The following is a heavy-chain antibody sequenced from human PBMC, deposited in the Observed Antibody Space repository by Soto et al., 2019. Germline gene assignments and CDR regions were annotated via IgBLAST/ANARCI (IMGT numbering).Heavy chain of an antibody. V-gene: IGHV4-59*01. CDR1: GGSISSYY. Sequence: SETLSLTCTVSGGSISSYYWSWIRQPPGKGLEWIGYIYYSGSTNYNPSLKSRVTISVDTSKNQFSLKLSSVTAADTAVYYCARDHPSSIAVAGGNWFDPWGQGTLVTVSS. CDR3: ARDHPSSIAVAGGNWFDP. J-gene: IGHJ5*02. D-gene: IGHD6-19*01. CDR2: IYYSGST.